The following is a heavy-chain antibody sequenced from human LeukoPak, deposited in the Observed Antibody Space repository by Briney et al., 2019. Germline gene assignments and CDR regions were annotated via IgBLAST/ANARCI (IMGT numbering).Heavy chain of an antibody. CDR2: IYCSGST. CDR1: GGSISSSSYY. V-gene: IGHV4-39*01. Sequence: SETLSLTCTVSGGSISSSSYYWGWIRQPPGKGLEWIGSIYCSGSTYYNPSLKSRVTISVDTSKNQFSLKLSSVTAADTAVYYCARYYDSSGYLDYWGQGTLVTVSS. CDR3: ARYYDSSGYLDY. J-gene: IGHJ4*02. D-gene: IGHD3-22*01.